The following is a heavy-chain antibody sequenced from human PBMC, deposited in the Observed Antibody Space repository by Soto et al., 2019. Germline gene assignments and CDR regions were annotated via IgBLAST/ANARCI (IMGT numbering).Heavy chain of an antibody. Sequence: QVQLVQSGAEVKKPGSSVKVSCKASGGTFSSYAISWVRQAPGQGLEWMGGIIPIFGTANYAQTFQGRVTITADESTSTAYMELSSLRSEDTAVYYCARSTPHAYGDPDWQAGFDYWGQGTLVTVS. J-gene: IGHJ4*02. CDR2: IIPIFGTA. CDR1: GGTFSSYA. D-gene: IGHD4-17*01. CDR3: ARSTPHAYGDPDWQAGFDY. V-gene: IGHV1-69*01.